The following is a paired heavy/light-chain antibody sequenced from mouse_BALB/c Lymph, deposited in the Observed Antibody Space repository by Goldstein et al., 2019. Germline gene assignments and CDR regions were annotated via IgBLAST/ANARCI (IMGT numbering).Light chain of an antibody. V-gene: IGKV4-72*01. J-gene: IGKJ4*01. CDR2: ATS. CDR3: QQWSSNPPIT. CDR1: SSVSY. Sequence: QIVLSQSPAILSASPGEKVTMTCRASSSVSYMHWYQQKPGSSPKPWIYATSNLASGVPARFSGSGSGTSYSLTISRVEAEDAATYYCQQWSSNPPITFGSGTKLEIK.
Heavy chain of an antibody. CDR1: GFSLTSYG. Sequence: QVQLKESGPGLVAPSQSLSITCTVSGFSLTSYGVHWVRQPPGKGLEWLGVIWAGGSTNYNSALMSRLSISKDNSKSQVFLKMNSLQTDDTAMYYCARDYYGSSYWYFDVWGAGTTVTVSS. V-gene: IGHV2-9*02. J-gene: IGHJ1*01. CDR3: ARDYYGSSYWYFDV. CDR2: IWAGGST. D-gene: IGHD1-1*01.